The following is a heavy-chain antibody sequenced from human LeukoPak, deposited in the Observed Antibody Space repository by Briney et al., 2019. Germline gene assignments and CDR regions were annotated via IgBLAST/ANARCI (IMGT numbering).Heavy chain of an antibody. CDR2: INGDGSST. CDR1: GFTFSSYE. CDR3: ARRSVAGSLDY. V-gene: IGHV3-74*03. J-gene: IGHJ4*02. Sequence: SGGSLRLSCAASGFTFSSYEMNWVRQAPGKGLVWVSRINGDGSSTTYADSVRGRFTISRDNAKNTLYLQMNSLRDDDTAVYYCARRSVAGSLDYWGQGTLVTVSS. D-gene: IGHD6-19*01.